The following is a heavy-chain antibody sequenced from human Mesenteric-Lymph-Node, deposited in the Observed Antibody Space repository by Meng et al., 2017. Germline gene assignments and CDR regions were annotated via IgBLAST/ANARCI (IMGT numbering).Heavy chain of an antibody. J-gene: IGHJ4*02. CDR1: GYTFTDYY. CDR2: INPDSGDT. V-gene: IGHV1-2*02. D-gene: IGHD1-26*01. Sequence: ASVKVSCKASGYTFTDYYIHLLRQAPGQGLEWMGWINPDSGDTNYAQKFQGRVTMTRDTSISTAYMELSRLRSDDTAVYYCAREPSYSGSLYYFDYWGQGTLVTVSS. CDR3: AREPSYSGSLYYFDY.